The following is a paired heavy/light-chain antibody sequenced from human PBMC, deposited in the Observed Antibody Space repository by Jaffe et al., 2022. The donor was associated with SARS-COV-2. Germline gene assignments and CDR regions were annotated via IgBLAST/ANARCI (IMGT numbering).Heavy chain of an antibody. J-gene: IGHJ4*02. CDR3: AAFTSGWYFDW. D-gene: IGHD6-19*01. V-gene: IGHV3-23*01. CDR1: GFTFSNFA. CDR2: ISGSGSAT. Sequence: EVQLLESGGDLVQPGGSLRLSCAASGFTFSNFAMSWVRQAPGRGLEWVSGISGSGSATFYADSVRGRFTISRDNSKNTLFLQMSSLRDADTAVYYCAAFTSGWYFDWWGQGTLVSVSS.
Light chain of an antibody. CDR3: QQYFSWPPKT. CDR1: QSVSSK. CDR2: GAS. J-gene: IGKJ1*01. V-gene: IGKV3-15*01. Sequence: EIVMTQSPATLSVSPGERATLSCRASQSVSSKLAWYQQKPGQAPRLLMYGASTRATGIPARFSGSGSGTEFTLTISSLQSEDFAIYYCQQYFSWPPKTFGQGTRVEIK.